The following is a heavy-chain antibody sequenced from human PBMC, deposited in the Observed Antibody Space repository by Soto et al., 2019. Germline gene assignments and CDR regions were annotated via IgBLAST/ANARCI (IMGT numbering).Heavy chain of an antibody. CDR2: ITDSSDTV. CDR3: ARDFGHGYYLDY. D-gene: IGHD3-3*01. V-gene: IGHV3-48*02. J-gene: IGHJ4*02. Sequence: GGSLRLSCAASGFPLRTYTMNWVRQAPGKGLEWVSYITDSSDTVHYADSVRCRFTISRDNAESSLYLQMNSLRDEDTAVYFCARDFGHGYYLDYWGRGTLVTVSS. CDR1: GFPLRTYT.